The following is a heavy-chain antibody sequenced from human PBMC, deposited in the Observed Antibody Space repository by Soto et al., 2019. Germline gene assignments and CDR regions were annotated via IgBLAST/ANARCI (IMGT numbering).Heavy chain of an antibody. Sequence: SQTLSLTCAISGDSVSRNSAAWNWIRQSPSRGLEWLGRTYYRSKWYNDYAVSVKSRITINPGTAKNQFSLKLNSVTPEDTAVYYCARDSGCSSTSCYSSNWFDPWGQGTLVTVSS. D-gene: IGHD2-2*01. CDR1: GDSVSRNSAA. CDR2: TYYRSKWYN. CDR3: ARDSGCSSTSCYSSNWFDP. V-gene: IGHV6-1*01. J-gene: IGHJ5*02.